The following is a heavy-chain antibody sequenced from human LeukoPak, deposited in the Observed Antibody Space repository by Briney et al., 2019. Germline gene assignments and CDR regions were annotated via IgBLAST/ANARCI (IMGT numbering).Heavy chain of an antibody. J-gene: IGHJ4*02. Sequence: TLSLTCAISGDSVSRDTAAWNWIRQSPSRGLEWLGRTYYRSKWYNDYAVSVKSRIVINPDTSKNQFSLQLSSVTPEDTAVYYCARGVGAPDYWGQGALVTVSS. CDR2: TYYRSKWYN. CDR1: GDSVSRDTAA. D-gene: IGHD1-26*01. CDR3: ARGVGAPDY. V-gene: IGHV6-1*01.